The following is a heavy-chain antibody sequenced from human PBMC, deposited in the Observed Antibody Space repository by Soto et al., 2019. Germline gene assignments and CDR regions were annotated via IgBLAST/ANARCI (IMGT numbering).Heavy chain of an antibody. D-gene: IGHD3-16*02. Sequence: ETLSLTCTVSGDSISSSNYFWMSWVRQAPGKGLEWVANIMFDGTEKNYVDSVKGRFTISRDNAKNSLYLQMNSLTAEDTAIYYCARKVILDYWGQGTLVTVSS. J-gene: IGHJ4*02. V-gene: IGHV3-7*01. CDR3: ARKVILDY. CDR2: IMFDGTEK. CDR1: GDSISSSNYFW.